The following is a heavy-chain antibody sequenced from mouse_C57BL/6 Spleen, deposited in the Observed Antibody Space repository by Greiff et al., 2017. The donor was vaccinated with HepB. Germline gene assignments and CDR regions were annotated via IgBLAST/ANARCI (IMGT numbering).Heavy chain of an antibody. CDR1: GYTFTSYW. J-gene: IGHJ4*01. V-gene: IGHV1-69*01. CDR2: IDPSDSYT. Sequence: QVQLQQPGAELVMPGASVKLSCKASGYTFTSYWMHWVKQRPGQGLEWIGEIDPSDSYTNYNQKFKGKSTLTVDKSSSTAYMQRSSLTSEDSAVYYCARRTITRAMDYWGQGTPVTVSS. D-gene: IGHD2-4*01. CDR3: ARRTITRAMDY.